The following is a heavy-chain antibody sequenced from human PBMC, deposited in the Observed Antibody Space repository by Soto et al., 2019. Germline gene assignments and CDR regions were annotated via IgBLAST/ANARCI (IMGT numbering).Heavy chain of an antibody. CDR3: ARGLRSVLDY. D-gene: IGHD6-6*01. V-gene: IGHV3-33*01. Sequence: PVGSLRLSCVASGFIFSNFGMHWVRQAPGKGLEWVAVISSDEKIKQYADSVRGRFAISRDNSKNTLYLQMTSLRAEDTAIYYCARGLRSVLDYWGQGTLVTVSS. CDR1: GFIFSNFG. J-gene: IGHJ4*02. CDR2: ISSDEKIK.